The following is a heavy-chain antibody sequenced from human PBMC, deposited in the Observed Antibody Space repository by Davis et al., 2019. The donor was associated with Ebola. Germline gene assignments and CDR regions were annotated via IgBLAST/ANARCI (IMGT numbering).Heavy chain of an antibody. CDR3: VKQLGHYYYGMDV. J-gene: IGHJ6*02. Sequence: GESLKISCAASGFTFDDYGMSWVRQAPGKGLEWVSGINWNGGSTGYADSVKGRFTISRDNAKNSLYLQMNSLRAEDTALYHCVKQLGHYYYGMDVWGQGTTVTVSS. CDR1: GFTFDDYG. D-gene: IGHD6-13*01. V-gene: IGHV3-20*01. CDR2: INWNGGST.